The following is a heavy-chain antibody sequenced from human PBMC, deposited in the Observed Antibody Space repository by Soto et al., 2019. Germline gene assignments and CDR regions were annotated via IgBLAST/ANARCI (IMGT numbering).Heavy chain of an antibody. D-gene: IGHD3-22*01. J-gene: IGHJ3*02. CDR3: PRDRDSSGYHDAFQM. CDR2: ISYDGSNK. CDR1: GFTFSSYA. V-gene: IGHV3-30-3*01. Sequence: GGFLRLSCAASGFTFSSYAMHWVRQAPGKGLEWVAVISYDGSNKYYADSVKGRFTFSRDNSKNTLYLQMNSLRAEDTAVYYCPRDRDSSGYHDAFQMWGQGTMVTASS.